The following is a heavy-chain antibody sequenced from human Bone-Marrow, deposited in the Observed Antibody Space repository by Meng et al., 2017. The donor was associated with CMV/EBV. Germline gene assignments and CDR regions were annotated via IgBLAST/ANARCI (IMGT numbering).Heavy chain of an antibody. Sequence: SGFSFSNYDMSWVRQAPGKGLEWVSSVSNTGTTYADSVKGRFPLSRDNSQNTMVLQMNSLRAEDTAVYYCAKSFRQYDTNGYYSFDYWGQGALVTVSS. CDR3: AKSFRQYDTNGYYSFDY. J-gene: IGHJ4*02. CDR2: VSNTGT. V-gene: IGHV3-23*01. D-gene: IGHD3-22*01. CDR1: GFSFSNYD.